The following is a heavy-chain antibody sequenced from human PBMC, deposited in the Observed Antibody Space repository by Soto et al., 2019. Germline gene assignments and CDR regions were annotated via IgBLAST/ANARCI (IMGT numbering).Heavy chain of an antibody. CDR3: ARGARDFDY. Sequence: LRLSCAASGFTFDAYVMHWVRQAPGRGLEWVALIWYDGSNKYYADSVKGRFTISRDNSKNTLYLQMNSLRAEDTAVYYCARGARDFDYWGQGTLVTVSS. CDR2: IWYDGSNK. CDR1: GFTFDAYV. J-gene: IGHJ4*02. V-gene: IGHV3-33*01. D-gene: IGHD3-16*01.